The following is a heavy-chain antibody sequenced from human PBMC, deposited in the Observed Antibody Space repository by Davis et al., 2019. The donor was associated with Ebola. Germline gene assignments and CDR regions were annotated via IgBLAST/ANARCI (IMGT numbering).Heavy chain of an antibody. CDR3: AKDTSNIWFDI. D-gene: IGHD1-26*01. CDR1: GFTFSSCG. Sequence: GGSLRLSCAVSGFTFSSCGMHWVRQAPGKGLEWVAIMSYDGSNGYYADSVKGRFTISRDNSKNTLYLQMNGLRVEDTAIYYCAKDTSNIWFDIWGQGTMVTVSS. J-gene: IGHJ3*02. V-gene: IGHV3-30*18. CDR2: MSYDGSNG.